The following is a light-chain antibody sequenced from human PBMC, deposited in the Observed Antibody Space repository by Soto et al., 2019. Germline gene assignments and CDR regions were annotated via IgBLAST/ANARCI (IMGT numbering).Light chain of an antibody. J-gene: IGKJ3*01. CDR2: GAS. CDR1: QSVSSSY. V-gene: IGKV3-20*01. Sequence: EIVLMQLPGTLSLSPGERATLSCRASQSVSSSYLAWYQQKPGQAPRLLIYGASSRATGIPDRFSGSGSGTDFTLTISRLEPEDFAVYYCQQYGSSPGFTFGPGTRWIS. CDR3: QQYGSSPGFT.